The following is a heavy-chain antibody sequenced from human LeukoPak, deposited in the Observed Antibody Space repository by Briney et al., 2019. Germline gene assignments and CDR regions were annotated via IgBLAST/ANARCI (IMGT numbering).Heavy chain of an antibody. D-gene: IGHD3-3*01. CDR2: IFNSGST. Sequence: SETLSLTCSVSGGSISSSSHYWGWIRQPPGKGLEGIGSIFNSGSTFYNPSLKSRVTISVDTSKNQFSLKLSSVPAADTAVYYCARGGGFRGGVTIFGVVIIPKNWFDPWGQGTLVTVSS. CDR1: GGSISSSSHY. CDR3: ARGGGFRGGVTIFGVVIIPKNWFDP. V-gene: IGHV4-39*01. J-gene: IGHJ5*02.